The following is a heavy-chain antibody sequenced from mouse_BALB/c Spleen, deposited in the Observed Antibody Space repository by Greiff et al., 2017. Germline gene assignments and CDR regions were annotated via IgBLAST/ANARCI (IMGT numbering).Heavy chain of an antibody. Sequence: EVKLEESGGGLVKPGGSLKLSCAASGFTFSSYAMSWVRQTPEKRLEWVATISSGGSYTYYPDSVKGRFTISRDNAKNTLYLQMSSLRSEDTAMYYCARDEDGSSYWYFDVWGAGTTVTVSS. D-gene: IGHD1-1*01. CDR1: GFTFSSYA. CDR3: ARDEDGSSYWYFDV. CDR2: ISSGGSYT. V-gene: IGHV5-9-3*01. J-gene: IGHJ1*01.